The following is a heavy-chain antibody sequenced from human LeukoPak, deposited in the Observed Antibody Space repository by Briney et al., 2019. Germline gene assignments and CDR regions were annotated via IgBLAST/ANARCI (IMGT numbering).Heavy chain of an antibody. CDR3: ARYYYDSSGYPYYFDY. CDR2: IYSGGST. V-gene: IGHV3-53*01. Sequence: GGSLSLSCAASGFIVSNNYMSWVRQAPGKGLEWVSVIYSGGSTYYADSVKGRFTISRDTSKNTVYLQMNSLRAEDTAVYYCARYYYDSSGYPYYFDYWGQGTLVTVSS. J-gene: IGHJ4*02. CDR1: GFIVSNNY. D-gene: IGHD3-22*01.